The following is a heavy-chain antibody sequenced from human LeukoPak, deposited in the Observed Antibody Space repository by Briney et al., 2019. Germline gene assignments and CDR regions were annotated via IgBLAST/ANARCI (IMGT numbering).Heavy chain of an antibody. CDR1: GYTFTSFG. CDR2: ISAYNGNT. J-gene: IGHJ4*02. V-gene: IGHV1-18*01. D-gene: IGHD5-24*01. CDR3: AREQGRDGYNGY. Sequence: ASVKVSCKASGYTFTSFGISWVRQAPGQGLEWMGRISAYNGNTNYAQNLQGRVTMTTDTSTSTAHMELRSLRSDDTAVYYCAREQGRDGYNGYWGQGTLVTVSS.